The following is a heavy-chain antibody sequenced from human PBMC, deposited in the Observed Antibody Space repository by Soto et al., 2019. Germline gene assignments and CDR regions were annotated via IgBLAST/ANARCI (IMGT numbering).Heavy chain of an antibody. CDR1: GGFVSSGSYY. J-gene: IGHJ3*02. Sequence: QVQLQQWGAGLLKPSETLSLTCAVYGGFVSSGSYYWSWIRQPPGKGLEWIGEMSHSGGTHFNPSLKSRVNTSVVTSKKMFSLTMSSVTAADTALYYRARVELGTATTVVDAFDIWGPGTMVTVSS. CDR3: ARVELGTATTVVDAFDI. V-gene: IGHV4-34*01. D-gene: IGHD1-1*01. CDR2: MSHSGGT.